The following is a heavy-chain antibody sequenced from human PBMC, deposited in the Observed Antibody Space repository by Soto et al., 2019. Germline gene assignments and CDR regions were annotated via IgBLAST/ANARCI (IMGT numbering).Heavy chain of an antibody. CDR2: IYWDNDK. V-gene: IGHV2-5*02. CDR1: GFSLSTHGVG. Sequence: QITLKESGPTRVRPTQTLTLTCTFSGFSLSTHGVGVGWIRQPPGKALEGLALIYWDNDKRYTSSLKNRLTITKDTSRNQVVLTVPNMDPVDTATYYCAHRVALGGNWNGGSFDFWGPGVLVTVSS. CDR3: AHRVALGGNWNGGSFDF. D-gene: IGHD1-1*01. J-gene: IGHJ4*02.